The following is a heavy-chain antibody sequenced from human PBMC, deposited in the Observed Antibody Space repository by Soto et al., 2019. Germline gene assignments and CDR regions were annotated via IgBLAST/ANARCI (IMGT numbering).Heavy chain of an antibody. CDR2: INPNSGGT. CDR3: ARGSSEATVTAGAYYFDY. CDR1: GYTFTGYY. D-gene: IGHD4-17*01. V-gene: IGHV1-2*04. J-gene: IGHJ4*02. Sequence: GASVKVSCKASGYTFTGYYMHWVRQAPGQGLEWMGWINPNSGGTNYAQKFQGWVTMTRDTSISTAYMELSRLRSDDTAVYYCARGSSEATVTAGAYYFDYWGQGTLVTVSS.